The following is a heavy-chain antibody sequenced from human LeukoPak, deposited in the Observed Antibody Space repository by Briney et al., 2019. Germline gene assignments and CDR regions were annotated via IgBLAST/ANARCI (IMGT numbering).Heavy chain of an antibody. V-gene: IGHV3-48*03. Sequence: GGSLRLSCAASGFTFSSYEMNWVRQAPGKGLEWVSYISSSGSTIYHADSVKGRFTISRDNSKNTLYLQMNSLRAEDTAVYYCARGNGIAVAIDAFDIWGQGTMVTVSS. J-gene: IGHJ3*02. D-gene: IGHD6-19*01. CDR1: GFTFSSYE. CDR2: ISSSGSTI. CDR3: ARGNGIAVAIDAFDI.